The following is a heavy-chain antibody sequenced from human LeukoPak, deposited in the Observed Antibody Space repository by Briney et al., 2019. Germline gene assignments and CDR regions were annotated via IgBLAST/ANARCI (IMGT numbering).Heavy chain of an antibody. Sequence: PGGSLRLSCEASGFTFSSYAMHWVRQAPGKGLEWVAVISYDGSNKYYADSVKGRFTISRDNSKNTLYLQMNSLRAEDTAVYYCARELELGTNAFDIWGQGTMITVSS. CDR1: GFTFSSYA. D-gene: IGHD1-1*01. J-gene: IGHJ3*02. CDR2: ISYDGSNK. CDR3: ARELELGTNAFDI. V-gene: IGHV3-30*04.